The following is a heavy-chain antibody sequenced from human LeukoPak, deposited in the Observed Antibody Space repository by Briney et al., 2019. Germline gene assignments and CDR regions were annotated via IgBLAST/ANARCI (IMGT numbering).Heavy chain of an antibody. Sequence: SETLSLTCAVYGGSFSGYYWSWIRRPPGKGLEWIGEINHSGSTNYNPSLKSRVTISVDTSKNQFSLKLNSVTAADTAVYFCVRGVYGSGSHYFDYWDQGTLVTVSS. V-gene: IGHV4-34*01. CDR3: VRGVYGSGSHYFDY. CDR1: GGSFSGYY. CDR2: INHSGST. J-gene: IGHJ4*02. D-gene: IGHD3-10*01.